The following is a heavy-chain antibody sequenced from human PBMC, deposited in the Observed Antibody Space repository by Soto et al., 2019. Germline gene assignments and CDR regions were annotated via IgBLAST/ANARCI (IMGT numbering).Heavy chain of an antibody. CDR1: GGSISSGDYY. CDR2: VHYSGST. D-gene: IGHD5-12*01. J-gene: IGHJ4*02. V-gene: IGHV4-30-4*01. CDR3: ARIGCSDITCPFDY. Sequence: SETLSLTCTVSGGSISSGDYYWSWIRQPPGKGLEWIGYVHYSGSTYYNPSLKSRVTISVDTSKNQFSLKLSSVTAADTAVYYCARIGCSDITCPFDYWGQGTMVTVYS.